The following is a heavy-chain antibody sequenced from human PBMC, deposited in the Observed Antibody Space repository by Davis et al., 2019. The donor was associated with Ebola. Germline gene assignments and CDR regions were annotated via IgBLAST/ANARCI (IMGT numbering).Heavy chain of an antibody. J-gene: IGHJ6*02. V-gene: IGHV1-69*04. D-gene: IGHD3-3*01. CDR2: IIPILGIA. Sequence: SVKVSCKASGGTFSSYAISWVRQAPGQGLEWMGRIIPILGIANYAQKFQGRVTITADKSTSTAYMELSSLRSEDTAVYYCARVGGYDFWSGYYRLDYGMDVWGQGTTVTVSS. CDR3: ARVGGYDFWSGYYRLDYGMDV. CDR1: GGTFSSYA.